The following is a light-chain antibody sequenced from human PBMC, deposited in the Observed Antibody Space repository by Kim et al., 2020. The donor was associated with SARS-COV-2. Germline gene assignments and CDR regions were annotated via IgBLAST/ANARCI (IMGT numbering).Light chain of an antibody. Sequence: LSPGEGATLCCGARQVGGNYLAWYQKKPGQAPRLLIYEASHRATGIPARFSGSGSGTDFSLTISSLEPEEFAVYYSQHRRNWPLTFVGGTKVDIK. CDR1: QVGGNY. CDR2: EAS. CDR3: QHRRNWPLT. V-gene: IGKV3-11*01. J-gene: IGKJ4*01.